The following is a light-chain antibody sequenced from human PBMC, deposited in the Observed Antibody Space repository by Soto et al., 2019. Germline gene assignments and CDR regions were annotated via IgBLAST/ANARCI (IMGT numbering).Light chain of an antibody. J-gene: IGKJ2*01. Sequence: DIQVTQSPSSLSASVGDRVTITCQARQDIGILLNWYQQKPGKAPNLLIYDASHLSSGVPSRFSGSESGTDFTLTISSLQPEDIATYYCQQYHDLPYTFGRGTTLDIK. CDR1: QDIGIL. CDR2: DAS. CDR3: QQYHDLPYT. V-gene: IGKV1-33*01.